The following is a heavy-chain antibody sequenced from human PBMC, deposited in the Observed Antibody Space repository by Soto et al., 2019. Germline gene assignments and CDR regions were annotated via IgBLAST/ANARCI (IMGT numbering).Heavy chain of an antibody. Sequence: LSLTCTVSGGSISSYYWSWIRQPPGKGLEWIGYIYYSGSTNYNPSLKSRVTISVDTSKNQFSLKLSSVTAADTSVYYCASSIAAPPFDYWGQGTLVTVSS. CDR3: ASSIAAPPFDY. J-gene: IGHJ4*02. V-gene: IGHV4-59*01. CDR2: IYYSGST. D-gene: IGHD6-6*01. CDR1: GGSISSYY.